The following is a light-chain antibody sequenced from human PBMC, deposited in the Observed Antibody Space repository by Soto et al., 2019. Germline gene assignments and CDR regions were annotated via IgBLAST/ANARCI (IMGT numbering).Light chain of an antibody. CDR1: QGIRND. CDR2: AAT. V-gene: IGKV1-6*02. J-gene: IGKJ1*01. Sequence: IQMTQSPSSLSASVGDRVTITCRASQGIRNDLGWYQQKAGEAPNLLIYAATSLRSGVPSRFSGSGSGTDFTLTISSLQPEDFATYYCLQDYNYPRTFGQGTKVEVK. CDR3: LQDYNYPRT.